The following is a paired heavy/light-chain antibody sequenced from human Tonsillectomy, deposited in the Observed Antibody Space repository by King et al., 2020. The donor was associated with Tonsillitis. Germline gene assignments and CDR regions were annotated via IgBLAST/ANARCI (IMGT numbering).Heavy chain of an antibody. V-gene: IGHV3-9*01. D-gene: IGHD3-10*01. CDR2: ISWDSGRV. J-gene: IGHJ4*02. CDR1: GFIFDDYA. Sequence: VQLVEFGGGLVQPGRSLRLSCAASGFIFDDYAMHWVRQSPGKGLEWVSGISWDSGRVGYADSVKGRFSISRDNGRRALYLQMNSLRPEDTGMYYCTKADYGSGSYLDYWGQGALVTVSS. CDR3: TKADYGSGSYLDY.
Light chain of an antibody. CDR1: QSVDIY. J-gene: IGKJ3*01. CDR3: QQRSDWPRFT. V-gene: IGKV3-11*01. Sequence: EIVLTQSPATLSLSPGEVATLSCRTSQSVDIYLAWYQQKPGQAPRLLIYDASNRASGIPARFSGSGSGTDFTLTISSLDPEDFAIYYCQQRSDWPRFTFGPGTKVDI. CDR2: DAS.